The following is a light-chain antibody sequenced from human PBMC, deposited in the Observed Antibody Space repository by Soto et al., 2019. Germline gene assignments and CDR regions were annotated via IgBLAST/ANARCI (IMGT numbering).Light chain of an antibody. V-gene: IGKV3-20*01. CDR2: DTS. CDR1: QSVNSNY. Sequence: EIVLMQSPGTLSLSPGEGATLSCRASQSVNSNYLAWYQQKPGQAPTVLIFDTSRRATGVPDRFSGSGSGTDFTLTIRRLEPADFGVDYCQQYGSTQLTFGPGTKVNIK. J-gene: IGKJ3*01. CDR3: QQYGSTQLT.